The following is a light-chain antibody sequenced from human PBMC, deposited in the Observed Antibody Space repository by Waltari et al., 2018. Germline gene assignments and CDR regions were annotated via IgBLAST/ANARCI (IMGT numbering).Light chain of an antibody. Sequence: SVLTQPPSAPGTPGQPVTIPSSGTTSNLRGHTLNWSQHLPGPAPKHLIYGNTQRPSGVPDRFSGSKSGTSASLAISGLQSEDEADYYCAAWDDSLTGPGYVFGTGTKVTVL. CDR1: TSNLRGHT. J-gene: IGLJ1*01. CDR2: GNT. V-gene: IGLV1-44*01. CDR3: AAWDDSLTGPGYV.